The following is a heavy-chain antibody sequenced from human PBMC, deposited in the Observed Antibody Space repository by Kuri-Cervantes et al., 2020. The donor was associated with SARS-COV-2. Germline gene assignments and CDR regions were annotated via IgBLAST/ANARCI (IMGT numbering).Heavy chain of an antibody. V-gene: IGHV3-30-3*01. Sequence: GESLKISCAASGFTFSSYAVHWVRQAPGKGLEWVAVISYDGSNKYYADSVKGRFTISRDNSKNTPYLQMNSLRAEDTAVYYCARDQAGTIDYWGQGTLVTVSS. CDR2: ISYDGSNK. CDR3: ARDQAGTIDY. J-gene: IGHJ4*02. CDR1: GFTFSSYA. D-gene: IGHD1-1*01.